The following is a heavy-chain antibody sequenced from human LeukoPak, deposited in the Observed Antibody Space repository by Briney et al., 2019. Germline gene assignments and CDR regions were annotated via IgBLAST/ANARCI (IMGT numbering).Heavy chain of an antibody. CDR3: AGHHPRNTVDF. D-gene: IGHD2-8*02. CDR1: GGSISSYY. Sequence: ASGTLSLTCTVSGGSISSYYWSWIRQPPGKGLEWIAYISDIGSINYNPSLKSRVTISLDTSKNQFSLKLSSVTAADTAVYYCAGHHPRNTVDFWGQGTLVTVSS. CDR2: ISDIGSI. V-gene: IGHV4-59*08. J-gene: IGHJ4*02.